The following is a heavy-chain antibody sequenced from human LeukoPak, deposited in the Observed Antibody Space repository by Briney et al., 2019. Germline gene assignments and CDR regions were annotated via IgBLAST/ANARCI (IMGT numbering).Heavy chain of an antibody. Sequence: ASVKVSCKASGYTFTSYGISWVRQAPGQGLEWMGWISAYNGNTNYAQKLQGRVTMTTDTSTSTAYMELRGLRSDDTAVYYCARAGRYDFWSGDYYYMDVWGKGTTVTVSS. CDR1: GYTFTSYG. CDR2: ISAYNGNT. D-gene: IGHD3-3*01. CDR3: ARAGRYDFWSGDYYYMDV. J-gene: IGHJ6*03. V-gene: IGHV1-18*01.